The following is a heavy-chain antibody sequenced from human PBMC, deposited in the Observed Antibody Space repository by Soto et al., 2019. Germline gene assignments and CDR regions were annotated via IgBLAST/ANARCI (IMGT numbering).Heavy chain of an antibody. CDR2: ISYDGSNK. D-gene: IGHD1-26*01. CDR1: GFTFSSYG. CDR3: AKDSRVEWELLHGLFDY. J-gene: IGHJ4*02. V-gene: IGHV3-30*18. Sequence: PGGSLRLSCAASGFTFSSYGMHWVRQAPGKGLEWVAVISYDGSNKYYADSVKGRFTISRDNSKNTLYLQMNSLRAEDTAVYYCAKDSRVEWELLHGLFDYWGQGTLVTVSS.